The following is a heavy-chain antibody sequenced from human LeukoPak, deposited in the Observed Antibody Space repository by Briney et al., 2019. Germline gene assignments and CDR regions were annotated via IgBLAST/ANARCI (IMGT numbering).Heavy chain of an antibody. V-gene: IGHV3-7*04. D-gene: IGHD6-13*01. CDR3: ARGRIAVAGTPGGY. Sequence: GGSLRLSCAASGFTFSSYWMTWVRQAPGKGLEWVANIKQDGSEKYYVDSVKGRFTISRDNAKNSLYLQMNSLRAEDTAVYYCARGRIAVAGTPGGYWGQGTLVTVSS. CDR2: IKQDGSEK. J-gene: IGHJ4*02. CDR1: GFTFSSYW.